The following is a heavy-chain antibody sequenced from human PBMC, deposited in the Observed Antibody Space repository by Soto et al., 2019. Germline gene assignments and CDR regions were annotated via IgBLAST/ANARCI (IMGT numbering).Heavy chain of an antibody. D-gene: IGHD2-21*01. CDR2: IIPISGTA. Sequence: QVQLVKSGAEVKKPGSSVQVSCKASGGTFSSYAISWVRQAPGQGLEWMGGIIPISGTANYAQKFQGRVTITADESTSTAYMELSSLRSEDTAVYYCARSGVVVNGFDIWGQGTMVTVSS. J-gene: IGHJ3*02. CDR3: ARSGVVVNGFDI. V-gene: IGHV1-69*12. CDR1: GGTFSSYA.